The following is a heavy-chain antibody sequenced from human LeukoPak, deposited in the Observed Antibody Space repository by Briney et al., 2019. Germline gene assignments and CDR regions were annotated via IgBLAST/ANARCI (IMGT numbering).Heavy chain of an antibody. CDR2: IWHDGSEK. J-gene: IGHJ4*02. Sequence: SLRLXXXXSGXLFSAXGMHWVRQAPGKGLEWVADIWHDGSEKHYIDSVKGRFTISRDNSKNMLYLQMSSLRAEDTAVYYCARTRSSGYLTLDYWGQGTLVTVSS. CDR3: ARTRSSGYLTLDY. V-gene: IGHV3-33*01. D-gene: IGHD3-22*01. CDR1: GXLFSAXG.